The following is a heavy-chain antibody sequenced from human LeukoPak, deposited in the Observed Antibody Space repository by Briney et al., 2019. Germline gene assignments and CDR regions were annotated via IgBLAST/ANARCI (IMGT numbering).Heavy chain of an antibody. V-gene: IGHV3-30-3*01. J-gene: IGHJ4*02. Sequence: PGGSLRLSCAASGFTFSSYAMHWVRQAPGKGLEWVAVISYDGSNKYYADSVKGRFTISRDNSKNTLYLQMNSLRAEDTAVYYCARDQGADMVRGYPHYWGQGTLVTVSS. D-gene: IGHD3-10*01. CDR1: GFTFSSYA. CDR3: ARDQGADMVRGYPHY. CDR2: ISYDGSNK.